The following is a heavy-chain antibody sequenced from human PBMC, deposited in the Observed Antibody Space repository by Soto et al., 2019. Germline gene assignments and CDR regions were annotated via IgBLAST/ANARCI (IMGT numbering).Heavy chain of an antibody. Sequence: GGSLRLSCAASGFTFSSYAMHWVRQAPGKGLEYVSAISSNGGSTYYANSVKGRFTISRDNSKNTLYLQMGSLRAEDMAMYYCARDRARQLGFEAFDIWGQGTMVTVSS. J-gene: IGHJ3*02. V-gene: IGHV3-64*01. CDR2: ISSNGGST. D-gene: IGHD1-1*01. CDR1: GFTFSSYA. CDR3: ARDRARQLGFEAFDI.